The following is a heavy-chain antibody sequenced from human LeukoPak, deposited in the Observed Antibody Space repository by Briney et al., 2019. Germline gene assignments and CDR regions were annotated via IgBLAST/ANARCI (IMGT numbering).Heavy chain of an antibody. J-gene: IGHJ5*02. CDR3: AKEAYDSSGPTGFDP. D-gene: IGHD3-22*01. V-gene: IGHV3-21*04. Sequence: PGGYLRLSCAASGFTCSSYSMNWVRQAPGKGLEWVSSISSSSSYIYYADSVKGRFTISRDNAKNSLYLQMNSLRAEDTAVYYCAKEAYDSSGPTGFDPWGQGTLVTVSS. CDR1: GFTCSSYS. CDR2: ISSSSSYI.